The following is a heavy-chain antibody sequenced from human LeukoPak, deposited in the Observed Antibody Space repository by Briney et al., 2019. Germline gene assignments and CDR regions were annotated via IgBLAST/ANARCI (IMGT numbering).Heavy chain of an antibody. D-gene: IGHD5-18*01. J-gene: IGHJ6*04. CDR3: ARDGRGYSYVALV. CDR1: GGTFSRYT. Sequence: PSVKVSCKASGGTFSRYTISWVRRAAGQGLEWMGSIIPIFGNANYAQKFQSRVTISADKSTITAYMELSSLRSEDTAVYYWARDGRGYSYVALVWGKGTTVTVSS. CDR2: IIPIFGNA. V-gene: IGHV1-69*08.